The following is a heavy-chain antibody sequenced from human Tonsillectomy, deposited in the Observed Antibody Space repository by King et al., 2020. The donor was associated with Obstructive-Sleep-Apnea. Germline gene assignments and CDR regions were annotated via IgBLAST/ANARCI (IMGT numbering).Heavy chain of an antibody. Sequence: VQLVESGGGVVQPGRSLRLSCTASGFTFSNYGMHWVRQAPGKGLEWVAVIWHDGSKEYYADSAKGRFTISRDNSKNTLYLQMNRLRAGDTAVYYCAKDLRYLGYYFDHWGQGTLVTVSS. V-gene: IGHV3-33*06. CDR3: AKDLRYLGYYFDH. CDR2: IWHDGSKE. D-gene: IGHD3-16*01. CDR1: GFTFSNYG. J-gene: IGHJ4*02.